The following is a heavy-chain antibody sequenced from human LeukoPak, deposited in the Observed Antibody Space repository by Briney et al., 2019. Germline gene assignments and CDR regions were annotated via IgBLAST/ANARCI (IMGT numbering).Heavy chain of an antibody. CDR3: AKAEDPTYYYGSGLPED. D-gene: IGHD3-10*01. CDR1: GFTFSSYA. J-gene: IGHJ4*02. Sequence: PGGSLRLSCAASGFTFSSYAMSWVRQAPGKGLEWVSAISGSGGSTYYADSVKGRFTISRDNSKNTLYLQMNSLRAEDTAVYYCAKAEDPTYYYGSGLPEDWGQGTLVTVSS. CDR2: ISGSGGST. V-gene: IGHV3-23*01.